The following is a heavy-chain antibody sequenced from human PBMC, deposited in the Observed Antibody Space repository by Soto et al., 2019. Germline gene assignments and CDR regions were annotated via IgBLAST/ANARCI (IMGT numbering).Heavy chain of an antibody. D-gene: IGHD1-1*01. V-gene: IGHV3-48*02. CDR1: GFTFSSYS. J-gene: IGHJ4*02. CDR2: ISSSSSTI. Sequence: EVQLVESGGGLVQPGGSLRLSCAASGFTFSSYSMNWVRQAPGKGLEWVSYISSSSSTIYYADSVKGRFTISRDNGNKSLYLQMNSLRDEDAAVYYCASPNRGTFDHWGQGTLVTVSS. CDR3: ASPNRGTFDH.